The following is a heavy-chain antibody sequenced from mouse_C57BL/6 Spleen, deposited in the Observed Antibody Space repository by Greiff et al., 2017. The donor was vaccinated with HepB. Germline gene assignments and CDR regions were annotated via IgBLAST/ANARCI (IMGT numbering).Heavy chain of an antibody. J-gene: IGHJ4*01. D-gene: IGHD1-1*01. CDR3: ARSGITTVVEGYYAMDY. Sequence: QVQLQQPGAELVMPGASVKLSCKASGYTFTSYWMHWVKQRPGQGLEWIGEIDPSDSYTNYNQKFKGKSTLTVDKSSSTAYMQLSSLTSEDSAVYYWARSGITTVVEGYYAMDYWGQGTSVTVSS. V-gene: IGHV1-69*01. CDR1: GYTFTSYW. CDR2: IDPSDSYT.